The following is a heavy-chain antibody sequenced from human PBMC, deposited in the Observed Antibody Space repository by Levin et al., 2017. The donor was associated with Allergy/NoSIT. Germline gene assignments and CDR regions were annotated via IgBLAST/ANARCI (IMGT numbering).Heavy chain of an antibody. D-gene: IGHD3-3*01. CDR1: GGSISSYY. Sequence: SQTLSLTCTVSGGSISSYYWSWIRQPPGKGLEWIGYIYYSGSTNYNPSLKSRVTISVDTSKNQFSLKLSSVTAADTAVYYCARGATYYDFWSGYSPNYYYYYGMDGWGQGTTVTVSS. CDR2: IYYSGST. V-gene: IGHV4-59*01. CDR3: ARGATYYDFWSGYSPNYYYYYGMDG. J-gene: IGHJ6*02.